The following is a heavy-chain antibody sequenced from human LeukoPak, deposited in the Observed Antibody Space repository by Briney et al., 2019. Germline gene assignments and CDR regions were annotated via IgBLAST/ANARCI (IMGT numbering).Heavy chain of an antibody. CDR2: ISYDGSNK. D-gene: IGHD3-22*01. CDR3: VKGLYYYDSSGRVDY. V-gene: IGHV3-30*18. J-gene: IGHJ4*02. CDR1: GFTFDSYG. Sequence: GGSLRLSCAASGFTFDSYGMHWVRQAPGKGLEWVAVISYDGSNKYYADSVMGRFTISRDNSKNTLYLQVNSLRAEDTAVYYCVKGLYYYDSSGRVDYWGRGTLVTVSS.